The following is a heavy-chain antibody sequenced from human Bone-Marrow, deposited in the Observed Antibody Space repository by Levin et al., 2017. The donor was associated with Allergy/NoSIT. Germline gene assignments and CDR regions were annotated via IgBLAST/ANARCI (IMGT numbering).Heavy chain of an antibody. CDR2: IYSGDNT. CDR3: ARDRITMVRGVMRNYFDY. J-gene: IGHJ4*02. Sequence: PGGSLRLSCAASGFTVSSNYMSWVRQAPGKGLEWVSVIYSGDNTYYADSVKGRFTISTDNSKNTLYLQMTSLRAEDTAVYYCARDRITMVRGVMRNYFDYWGQGTLVTVSS. CDR1: GFTVSSNY. D-gene: IGHD3-10*01. V-gene: IGHV3-66*01.